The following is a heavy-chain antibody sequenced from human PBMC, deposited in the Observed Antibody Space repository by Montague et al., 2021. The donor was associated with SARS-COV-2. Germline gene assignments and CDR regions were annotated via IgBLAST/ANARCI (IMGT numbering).Heavy chain of an antibody. CDR1: GAFITSHY. D-gene: IGHD3-9*01. V-gene: IGHV4-59*08. Sequence: ETLSLTCTVSGAFITSHYWSWIRQPPGKGLEWIGNVFSGGNSKYKPSLKSRVTLSVDTSKNQFSLKLSSVTAADTAVYYCARQVAGGYILTGYSVGTWFDPWGQGTLVTVSS. CDR3: ARQVAGGYILTGYSVGTWFDP. J-gene: IGHJ5*02. CDR2: VFSGGNS.